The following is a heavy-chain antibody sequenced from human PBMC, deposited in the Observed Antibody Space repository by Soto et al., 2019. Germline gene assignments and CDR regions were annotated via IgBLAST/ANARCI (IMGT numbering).Heavy chain of an antibody. CDR2: IIPILGIA. CDR1: GGTFSSYT. Sequence: QVQLVQSGAEVKKPGSSVKVSCKASGGTFSSYTISWVRQAPGQGLERMGRIIPILGIANYAHKFQGRVTITADKSTSTAYMELSSLRSEDTAVYYCARWASNDYWGQGTLVTVSS. D-gene: IGHD4-4*01. J-gene: IGHJ4*02. CDR3: ARWASNDY. V-gene: IGHV1-69*02.